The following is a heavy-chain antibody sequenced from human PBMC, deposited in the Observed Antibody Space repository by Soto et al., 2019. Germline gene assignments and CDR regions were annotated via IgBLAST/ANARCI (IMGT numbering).Heavy chain of an antibody. CDR1: GYNLMTYG. CDR3: ARGTYQDF. D-gene: IGHD2-2*01. CDR2: SSAYNGTR. V-gene: IGHV1-18*01. J-gene: IGHJ4*02. Sequence: QVQLVQSGAEVKKPGASVKVSCKASGYNLMTYGINWVRQAPGQGLEWVAWSSAYNGTRYSAQNFQGRVTMTTDAHTSTAYMELRSLRSDDTAIYFCARGTYQDFWGQGTLVTVSS.